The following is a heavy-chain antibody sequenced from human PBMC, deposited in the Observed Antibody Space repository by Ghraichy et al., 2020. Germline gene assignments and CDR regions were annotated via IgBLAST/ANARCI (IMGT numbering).Heavy chain of an antibody. D-gene: IGHD6-19*01. Sequence: SETLSLTCTVSGGSISSSNYYWGWIRQPPGKGLEWIGSIYYTGTTYYNPSLKSRVTISVDTSKNQFSLKLTSVTAADTAVYYCARGWQHYDYWGQGTLVTVSS. J-gene: IGHJ4*02. CDR2: IYYTGTT. CDR3: ARGWQHYDY. CDR1: GGSISSSNYY. V-gene: IGHV4-39*01.